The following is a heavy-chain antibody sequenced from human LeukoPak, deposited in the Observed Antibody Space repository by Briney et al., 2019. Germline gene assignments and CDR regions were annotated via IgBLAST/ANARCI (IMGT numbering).Heavy chain of an antibody. D-gene: IGHD3-10*01. CDR3: AIAAMVRGVFDY. V-gene: IGHV1-8*01. CDR2: MNPNSGNT. CDR1: GYTFTSYD. Sequence: ASVEVSCKASGYTFTSYDINWVRQATGQGLEWMGWMNPNSGNTGYAQKFQGRVTMTRNTSISTAYMELSSLRSEDTAVYYCAIAAMVRGVFDYWGQGTLVTVSS. J-gene: IGHJ4*02.